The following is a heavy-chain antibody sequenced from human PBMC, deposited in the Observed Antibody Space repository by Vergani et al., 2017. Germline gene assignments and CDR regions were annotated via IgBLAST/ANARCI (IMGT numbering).Heavy chain of an antibody. V-gene: IGHV3-30*03. D-gene: IGHD1-1*01. CDR3: ATKSXGTPGCQIGYFRE. CDR1: GFTSRYYG. J-gene: IGHJ1*01. CDR2: ISYDGTQK. Sequence: QVHLVASGVGVVQPGRSLSLSCVVSGFTSRYYGMHWVRQAPGKGLEWVAVISYDGTQKYYADSVKGRFTISRDNSKSTLYLQMNSLRTEDTAVYYCATKSXGTPGCQIGYFREGGQGTLVTVSS.